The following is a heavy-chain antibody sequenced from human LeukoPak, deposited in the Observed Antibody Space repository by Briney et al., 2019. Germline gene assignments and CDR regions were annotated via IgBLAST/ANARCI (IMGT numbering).Heavy chain of an antibody. CDR3: AKDGALRQWLVSGDYYYGMDV. J-gene: IGHJ6*04. CDR1: GFTLSSYG. V-gene: IGHV3-30*18. CDR2: ISYDGSDK. Sequence: GTSLRLSCAASGFTLSSYGMHWVRQAPGKGLEWVAIISYDGSDKYYADSVKGRFTISRDNSKNTLYVQMNSLRAEDTAIYYCAKDGALRQWLVSGDYYYGMDVWGKGTTVTVSS. D-gene: IGHD6-19*01.